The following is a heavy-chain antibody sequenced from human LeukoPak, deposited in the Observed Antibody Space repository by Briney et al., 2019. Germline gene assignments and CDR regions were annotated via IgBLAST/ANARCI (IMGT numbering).Heavy chain of an antibody. CDR3: ARLASGSYGPLTPFDY. Sequence: PSETLSLTCTVSGGSISTYYWSWIRQPPGKGLEWIGYIYYGGTTNYNPSLKSRVTISVDTSKNQFSLRLSSVTAADTAVYYSARLASGSYGPLTPFDYWGQGTLVTVSS. CDR1: GGSISTYY. J-gene: IGHJ4*02. D-gene: IGHD1-26*01. V-gene: IGHV4-59*08. CDR2: IYYGGTT.